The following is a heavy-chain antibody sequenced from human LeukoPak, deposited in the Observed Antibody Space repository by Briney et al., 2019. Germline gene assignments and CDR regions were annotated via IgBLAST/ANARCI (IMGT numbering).Heavy chain of an antibody. D-gene: IGHD6-19*01. J-gene: IGHJ4*02. CDR1: GGSISTSSYY. V-gene: IGHV4-39*07. CDR3: AGIAVAGTYY. CDR2: IYYSGST. Sequence: PSETLSLTCTVSGGSISTSSYYWGWIRQPPGKGLEWIGSIYYSGSTYYNPSLKSRVTISVDTSKNQFSLKLSSVTAADTAVYYCAGIAVAGTYYWGQGTLVTVSS.